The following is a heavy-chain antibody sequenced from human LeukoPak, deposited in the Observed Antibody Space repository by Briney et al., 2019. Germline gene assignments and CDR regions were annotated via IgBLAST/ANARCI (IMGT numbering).Heavy chain of an antibody. Sequence: ASVKVSCKASGYTFTSYDINWVRQAPGQGLEWMGWINPNSGGTSYAQKFQGRVTMTRDTSISTAYMELSRLRSDDTAVYYCARDTTDTAMVKIKSYYYMDVWGKGTTVTVSS. D-gene: IGHD5-18*01. CDR2: INPNSGGT. V-gene: IGHV1-2*02. J-gene: IGHJ6*03. CDR3: ARDTTDTAMVKIKSYYYMDV. CDR1: GYTFTSYD.